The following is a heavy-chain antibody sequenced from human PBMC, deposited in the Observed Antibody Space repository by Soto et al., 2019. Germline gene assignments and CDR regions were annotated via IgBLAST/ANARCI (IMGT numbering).Heavy chain of an antibody. J-gene: IGHJ4*02. CDR3: AKGGGGFLEH. Sequence: GGSLRLSCAASGFTFSNFGMSWVRQAPGKGLEWVSHISNSGSNTYYADSAKSRFTISRDNSKNTVYLQMNSLRAEDTAGYCCAKGGGGFLEHWGQGTLVTVSS. V-gene: IGHV3-23*01. CDR2: ISNSGSNT. D-gene: IGHD3-10*01. CDR1: GFTFSNFG.